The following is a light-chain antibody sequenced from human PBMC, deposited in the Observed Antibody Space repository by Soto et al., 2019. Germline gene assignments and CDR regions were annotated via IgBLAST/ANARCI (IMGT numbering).Light chain of an antibody. CDR1: QYINTR. Sequence: EIVLTQSPATLSSFPGDRVTLSCRASQYINTRLAWYQHRPGQAPRLLIYQTSSRATGIPDRFSGSGSGTDFTLTISRLEPEDFAVYYCQQYRTFGQGTKVDIK. J-gene: IGKJ1*01. CDR2: QTS. V-gene: IGKV3-20*01. CDR3: QQYRT.